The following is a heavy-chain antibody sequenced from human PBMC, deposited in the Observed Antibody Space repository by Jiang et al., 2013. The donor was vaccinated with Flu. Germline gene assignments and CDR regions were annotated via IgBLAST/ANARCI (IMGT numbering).Heavy chain of an antibody. CDR1: GYTFTSFG. J-gene: IGHJ4*02. Sequence: APVKVSCTASGYTFTSFGISWVRQAPGQGLEWMAWISPYNGDTKYAEKFQGRVTMTTDTPTSTAYMELRSLISDDTAVYYCARDRGSTRWLEPIDYWGQGTLVTVSS. V-gene: IGHV1-18*04. D-gene: IGHD2/OR15-2a*01. CDR2: ISPYNGDT. CDR3: ARDRGSTRWLEPIDY.